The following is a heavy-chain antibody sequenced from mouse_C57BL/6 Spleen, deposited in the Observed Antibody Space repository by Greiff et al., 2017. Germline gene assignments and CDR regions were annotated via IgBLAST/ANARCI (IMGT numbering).Heavy chain of an antibody. CDR3: AREGI. J-gene: IGHJ2*01. Sequence: LQESGAELVRPGASVKLSCKASGYTFTDYYINWVKQRPGQGLEWIARIYPGSGNTYYNEKFKGKATLTAEKSSSTAYMQLSSLTSEDSAVYFCAREGIWGQGTTLTVSS. CDR2: IYPGSGNT. CDR1: GYTFTDYY. V-gene: IGHV1-76*01.